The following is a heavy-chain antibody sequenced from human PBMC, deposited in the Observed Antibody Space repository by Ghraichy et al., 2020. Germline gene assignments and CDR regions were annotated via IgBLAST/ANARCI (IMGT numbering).Heavy chain of an antibody. V-gene: IGHV2-5*02. Sequence: SGPTLVKPTQTLTLTCTFSGFSLSTSGVGVGWIRQPPGKALEWLALIYWDDDKRYSPSLKSRLTITKDTSKNQVVLTMTNMDPVDTATYYCAHTTPGDYDYVWGSYRYTNWFDPWGQGTLVTVSS. J-gene: IGHJ5*02. CDR2: IYWDDDK. CDR3: AHTTPGDYDYVWGSYRYTNWFDP. CDR1: GFSLSTSGVG. D-gene: IGHD3-16*02.